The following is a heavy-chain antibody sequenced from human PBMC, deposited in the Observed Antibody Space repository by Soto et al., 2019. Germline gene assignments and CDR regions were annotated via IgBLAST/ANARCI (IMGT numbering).Heavy chain of an antibody. Sequence: QVQLQESGPGLVKPSETLSLTCSVSGTSVSNYYWRWIRQPPGKGLEHIGRIYTSGSTSYNPSLKSRVTMSMDTSHTQNFLNLTSVTTADTAVYYCARGGIQLSYAFDYWGQGILVTVSS. CDR2: IYTSGST. J-gene: IGHJ4*02. CDR1: GTSVSNYY. D-gene: IGHD5-18*01. CDR3: ARGGIQLSYAFDY. V-gene: IGHV4-4*07.